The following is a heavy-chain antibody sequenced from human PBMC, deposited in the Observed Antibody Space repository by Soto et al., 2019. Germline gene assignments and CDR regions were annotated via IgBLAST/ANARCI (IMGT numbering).Heavy chain of an antibody. J-gene: IGHJ6*02. CDR1: GYTFTGYY. D-gene: IGHD6-25*01. CDR2: INANSGGT. Sequence: GASVQVSCKASGYTFTGYYMHWVRHAHGQGLEGMGWINANSGGTNYAQDVQGLVTMTSNTSISTAYRELSRLRSDDTSVYYCAMSSIGEAAYHYYYGMDVWGQGTTGTVSS. V-gene: IGHV1-2*04. CDR3: AMSSIGEAAYHYYYGMDV.